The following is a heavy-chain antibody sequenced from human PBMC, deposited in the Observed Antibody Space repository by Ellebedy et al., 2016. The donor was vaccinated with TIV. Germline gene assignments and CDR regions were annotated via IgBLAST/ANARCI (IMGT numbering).Heavy chain of an antibody. CDR2: ISGSGGST. Sequence: GESLKISCAASGFTFSSYAMSWVRQAPGKGLEWVSAISGSGGSTYYADSVKGRFTISADKSISTAYLQWSSLKASDTAMYYCARLAQDIVVVPAALDYWGQGTLVTVSS. V-gene: IGHV3-23*01. CDR3: ARLAQDIVVVPAALDY. CDR1: GFTFSSYA. J-gene: IGHJ4*02. D-gene: IGHD2-2*01.